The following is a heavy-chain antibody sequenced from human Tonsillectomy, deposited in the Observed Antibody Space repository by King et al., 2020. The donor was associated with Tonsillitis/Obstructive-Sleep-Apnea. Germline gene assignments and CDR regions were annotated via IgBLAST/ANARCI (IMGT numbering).Heavy chain of an antibody. V-gene: IGHV1-46*01. Sequence: QLVQSGAEVKKPGASVKVSCKASGYTFTSYYMHWVRQAPGQGLEWMGVINPSGGSTSYPQNFQGRVTMTRDTSTNTVYMELSTLKSEDTAVYYCARQLKAYDYDGNGYYFDYWGQGTLVTVSS. D-gene: IGHD3-22*01. CDR3: ARQLKAYDYDGNGYYFDY. CDR2: INPSGGST. J-gene: IGHJ4*02. CDR1: GYTFTSYY.